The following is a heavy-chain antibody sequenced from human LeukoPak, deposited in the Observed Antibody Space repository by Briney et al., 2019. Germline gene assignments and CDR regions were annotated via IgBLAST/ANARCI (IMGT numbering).Heavy chain of an antibody. CDR3: ARPVDTAMVHFDY. J-gene: IGHJ4*02. CDR2: IYPGDSDT. CDR1: GYSFTSYW. Sequence: GESLKISCKGSGYSFTSYWIGWVRQMPGKDLVWMGIIYPGDSDTRYSPSFQGQVTISADKSISTAYLQWSSLKASDTAMYYCARPVDTAMVHFDYWGQGTLVTVSS. V-gene: IGHV5-51*01. D-gene: IGHD5-18*01.